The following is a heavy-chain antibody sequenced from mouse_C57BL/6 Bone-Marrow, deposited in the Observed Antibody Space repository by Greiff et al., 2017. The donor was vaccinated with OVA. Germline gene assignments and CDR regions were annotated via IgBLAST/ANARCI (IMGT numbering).Heavy chain of an antibody. D-gene: IGHD1-1*01. CDR2: IDPSDSYT. CDR3: AREGIYYYGSSPWDY. V-gene: IGHV1-69*01. J-gene: IGHJ4*01. CDR1: GYTFPSYW. Sequence: QVQLQQPGAELVMPGASVKLSCKASGYTFPSYWMHWVKQRPGQGLEWIGEIDPSDSYTNSTQKFKGKSTLTVDKSSSTAYIQLSSLTSEDSAVYYCAREGIYYYGSSPWDYWGQGTSVTVSS.